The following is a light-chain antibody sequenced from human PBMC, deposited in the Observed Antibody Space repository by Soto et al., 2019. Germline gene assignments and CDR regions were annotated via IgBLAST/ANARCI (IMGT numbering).Light chain of an antibody. CDR2: KAS. CDR3: QQYNRYSRT. V-gene: IGKV1-5*03. Sequence: IQMTQSPSTLSASVGDRLTITCRASQSISSWLVWYQQKPGRAPKLLIYKASNLESGVPSRFSGSGSGTEFTLTISSLQPDDFATYYCQQYNRYSRTFGQGTKVDIK. J-gene: IGKJ1*01. CDR1: QSISSW.